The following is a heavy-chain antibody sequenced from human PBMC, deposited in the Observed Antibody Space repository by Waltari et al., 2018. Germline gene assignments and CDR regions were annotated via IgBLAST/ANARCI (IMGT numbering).Heavy chain of an antibody. D-gene: IGHD4-17*01. J-gene: IGHJ4*02. V-gene: IGHV2-26*01. Sequence: QVPLKESCLVLLTPQETLTLTYTVTVFSVGNASMGVRWIRQPPGKALEWLAHIFSNDEKSYSTSLKSRLTSSKNTSKSQVILTMTNMDPVDTATYYCARMVVDTVTWGYFDYWGQGTLVTVSS. CDR2: IFSNDEK. CDR1: VFSVGNASMG. CDR3: ARMVVDTVTWGYFDY.